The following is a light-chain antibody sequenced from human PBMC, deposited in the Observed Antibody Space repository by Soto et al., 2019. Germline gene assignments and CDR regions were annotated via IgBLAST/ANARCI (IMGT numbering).Light chain of an antibody. CDR2: DTS. V-gene: IGLV7-46*01. CDR1: TGAVTSGHY. J-gene: IGLJ1*01. Sequence: QAVLTQEPSLTVSPGGTVTLTCGSSTGAVTSGHYPYWFQQKPGQAPRTLIYDTSNKHSWTPARFSGSLLGGKAALTLSGAQPEDEAEYYCLLSYSGALYVFGTGTKLTVL. CDR3: LLSYSGALYV.